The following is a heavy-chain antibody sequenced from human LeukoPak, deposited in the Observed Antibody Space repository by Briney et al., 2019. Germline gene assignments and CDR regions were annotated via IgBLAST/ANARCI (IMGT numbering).Heavy chain of an antibody. V-gene: IGHV4-30-2*01. D-gene: IGHD4-17*01. CDR1: GGSISSGGYS. Sequence: SQTLSLTCAASGGSISSGGYSWSWIRQPPGKGLEWIGYIYHSGSTYYNPSLKSRVTISVDRSKNQFSLKLSSVTAADTAVYYCARFYGVAPAFDIWGQGTMVTVSS. CDR3: ARFYGVAPAFDI. CDR2: IYHSGST. J-gene: IGHJ3*02.